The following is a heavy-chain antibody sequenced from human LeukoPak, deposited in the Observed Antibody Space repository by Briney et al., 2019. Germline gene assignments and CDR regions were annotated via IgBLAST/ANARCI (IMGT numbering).Heavy chain of an antibody. CDR3: ARERNSGYDPFDY. D-gene: IGHD5-12*01. V-gene: IGHV3-74*01. CDR2: INSDGSST. CDR1: GFTFSSYW. J-gene: IGHJ4*02. Sequence: LGGSLRLSCAASGFTFSSYWMHWVRQAPRKGLVWVSYINSDGSSTTYADSVKGRFTISRDNAKNALYLQMNSLRAEDTAVYYCARERNSGYDPFDYWGQGTLVTVSS.